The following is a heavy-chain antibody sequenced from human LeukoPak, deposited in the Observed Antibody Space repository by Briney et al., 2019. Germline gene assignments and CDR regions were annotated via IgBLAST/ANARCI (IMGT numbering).Heavy chain of an antibody. J-gene: IGHJ2*01. CDR3: ARALRRNYWYFDL. CDR1: GFTFSSYA. D-gene: IGHD3-10*01. Sequence: PGGSLRLSCAASGFTFSSYAMHWVRQAPGKGLEWVAVISYDGSNKYYADSVKGRFTISRDNSKNTLYLQMNSLRAEDTAVYYCARALRRNYWYFDLWGRGTLVTVSS. V-gene: IGHV3-30-3*01. CDR2: ISYDGSNK.